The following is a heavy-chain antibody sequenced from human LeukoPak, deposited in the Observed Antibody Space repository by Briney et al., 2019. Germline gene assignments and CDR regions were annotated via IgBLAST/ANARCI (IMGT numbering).Heavy chain of an antibody. V-gene: IGHV1-18*01. CDR3: ARGGVTMVRGVFFPYYYYGMDV. CDR2: ISAYNGNT. D-gene: IGHD3-10*01. J-gene: IGHJ6*02. Sequence: ASVKVSCKASGYTFTSYGISWVRQAPGQGLEWMGWISAYNGNTNYAQKLQGRVTMTTDTSTSTAYMELRSLRSDDTAVYYCARGGVTMVRGVFFPYYYYGMDVWGQGTTVTVSS. CDR1: GYTFTSYG.